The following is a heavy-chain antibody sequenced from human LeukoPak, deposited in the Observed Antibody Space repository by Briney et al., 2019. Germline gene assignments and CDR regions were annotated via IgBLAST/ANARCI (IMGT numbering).Heavy chain of an antibody. CDR3: ARDRDYGGKVYAFDI. D-gene: IGHD4-23*01. CDR1: GYTFTSYY. J-gene: IGHJ3*02. CDR2: INPSGGST. V-gene: IGHV1-46*01. Sequence: ASVKVSCKASGYTFTSYYMHWVRQAPGQGLEWMGIINPSGGSTSYAQKFQGRVTMTRVTSTSTVYMELSSLRSEDTAVYYCARDRDYGGKVYAFDIWGQGTMVTVSS.